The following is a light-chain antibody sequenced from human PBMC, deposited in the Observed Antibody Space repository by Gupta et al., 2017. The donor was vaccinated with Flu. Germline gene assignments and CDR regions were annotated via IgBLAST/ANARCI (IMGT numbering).Light chain of an antibody. CDR1: QSLAFSDGDSY. CDR2: KAS. CDR3: MHTTRWPWT. Sequence: DDVLTQSPLSLPVTLGQSASISCRSSQSLAFSDGDSYVSWFHQRPGQPPRRLIYKASNRDSGVPDRISGSGSGTDFTLKISRVEAEDVGVYYCMHTTRWPWTCGQGTKVEI. V-gene: IGKV2-30*01. J-gene: IGKJ1*01.